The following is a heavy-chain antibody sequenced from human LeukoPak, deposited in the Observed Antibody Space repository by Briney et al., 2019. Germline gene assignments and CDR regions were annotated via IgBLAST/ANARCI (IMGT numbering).Heavy chain of an antibody. D-gene: IGHD3-22*01. V-gene: IGHV4-31*03. Sequence: SETLSLTCTVSGGSISSGAYYWSWIRQHPGKGLEWIGYIYYSGSTYYNPSLKSRVTMSVDTSKNQFSLNLSSVTAADTAVYYCARSGYKYGDAFEIWGRGTMVTVSS. CDR1: GGSISSGAYY. CDR2: IYYSGST. J-gene: IGHJ3*02. CDR3: ARSGYKYGDAFEI.